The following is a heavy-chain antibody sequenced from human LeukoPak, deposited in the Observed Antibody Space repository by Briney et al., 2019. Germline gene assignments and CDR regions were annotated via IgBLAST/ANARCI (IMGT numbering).Heavy chain of an antibody. CDR1: GFTFSNYN. CDR2: ISSSSSYI. V-gene: IGHV3-21*01. CDR3: AKGQSSSWYGWFDP. Sequence: GGSLRLSCAASGFTFSNYNMNWVRQAPGKGLEWVSSISSSSSYIYYADSVKGRFTISRDDAKNSLYLQINSLRAEEDTAVYYCAKGQSSSWYGWFDPWGQGTLVTVSS. J-gene: IGHJ5*02. D-gene: IGHD6-13*01.